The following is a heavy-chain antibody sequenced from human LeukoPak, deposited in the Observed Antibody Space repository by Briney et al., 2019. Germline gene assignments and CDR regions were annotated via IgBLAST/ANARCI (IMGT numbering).Heavy chain of an antibody. CDR2: ISYDGSNK. CDR3: AKGSSGILRYFDWLFPGDYFDY. J-gene: IGHJ4*02. D-gene: IGHD3-9*01. Sequence: GGSLRLSCAASGFTFSSYGMHWVRQAPGKGLEWVAVISYDGSNKYYADSVKGRFTISRDNSKNTLYLQMNSLRAEDTAVYYCAKGSSGILRYFDWLFPGDYFDYWGQGTLVTVSS. V-gene: IGHV3-30*18. CDR1: GFTFSSYG.